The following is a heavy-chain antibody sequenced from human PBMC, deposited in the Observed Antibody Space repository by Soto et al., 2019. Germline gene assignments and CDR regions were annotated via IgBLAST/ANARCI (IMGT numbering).Heavy chain of an antibody. Sequence: SETLSLTFAVSGGSISIGGYSWSWIRQPPGKGLEWIGYIYNSGRTYHNQSLKSRVKISVDRSQNQSSLKLSYVTAAETAVYYCARVPDRWGQGTLVTVSS. CDR2: IYNSGRT. CDR3: ARVPDR. CDR1: GGSISIGGYS. J-gene: IGHJ5*02. D-gene: IGHD2-2*01. V-gene: IGHV4-30-2*01.